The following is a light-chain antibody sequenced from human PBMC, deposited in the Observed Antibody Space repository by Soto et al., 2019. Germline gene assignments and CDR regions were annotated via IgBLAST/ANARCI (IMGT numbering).Light chain of an antibody. CDR2: DVI. CDR3: CSYTGSSPF. J-gene: IGLJ1*01. CDR1: SSDIGDYDY. V-gene: IGLV2-11*01. Sequence: QSALTQPRSVSGSPGQSVTISCTGISSDIGDYDYVSWYQHHPGKAPTLLIYDVIKRPSGVPDRFSASKSGNTASLTISGLRPEDESHYYCCSYTGSSPFFGSGTKLTVL.